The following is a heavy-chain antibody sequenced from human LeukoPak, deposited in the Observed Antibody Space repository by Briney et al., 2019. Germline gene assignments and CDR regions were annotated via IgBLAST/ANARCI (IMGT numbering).Heavy chain of an antibody. D-gene: IGHD1-26*01. CDR3: ARAQVGAPTDL. Sequence: GGSLRLSCAASGFPFSSYAMYWVRQAPGKGLVWVARIHGDGDNISYADPVRGRFTISRDNAKDTLYLHMNSLRPEDTAVYYCARAQVGAPTDLWGRGTLVTVSS. V-gene: IGHV3-74*01. J-gene: IGHJ5*02. CDR2: IHGDGDNI. CDR1: GFPFSSYA.